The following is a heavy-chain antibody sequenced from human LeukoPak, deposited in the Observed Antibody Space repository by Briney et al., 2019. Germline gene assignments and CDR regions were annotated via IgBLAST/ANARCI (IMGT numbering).Heavy chain of an antibody. J-gene: IGHJ4*02. V-gene: IGHV4-61*02. CDR2: IYTSGST. Sequence: SSETLSLTCTVSRGSISSGNYYWSWIRQPAGKGLEWIGRIYTSGSTNYNPSLKSRVTMSVDTSKNQFSLKLSSVTAADTAVYYCASEAAAGIDYWGQGTLVTVSS. CDR3: ASEAAAGIDY. CDR1: RGSISSGNYY. D-gene: IGHD6-13*01.